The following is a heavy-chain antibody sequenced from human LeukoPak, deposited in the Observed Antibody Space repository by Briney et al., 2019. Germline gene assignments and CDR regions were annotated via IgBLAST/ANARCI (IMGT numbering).Heavy chain of an antibody. J-gene: IGHJ4*02. Sequence: GRSLRLSCAASGFTFDDYAMHWARQAPGKGLEWVSGISWNSGSIGYADSVKGRFTISRDSAKNSLYLQMNSLRAEDTALYYCARGDCSSTSCSTASWGQGTLVTVSS. D-gene: IGHD2-2*01. CDR1: GFTFDDYA. V-gene: IGHV3-9*01. CDR2: ISWNSGSI. CDR3: ARGDCSSTSCSTAS.